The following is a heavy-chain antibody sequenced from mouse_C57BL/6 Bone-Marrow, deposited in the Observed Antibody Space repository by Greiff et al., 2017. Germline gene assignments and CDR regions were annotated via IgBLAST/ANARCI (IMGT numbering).Heavy chain of an antibody. J-gene: IGHJ3*01. D-gene: IGHD4-1*01. CDR3: ARTGGVAY. CDR1: GYAFTSYW. Sequence: QVQLQQPGAELVKPGASVKLSCKASGYAFTSYWMHWVKQRPGQGLEWIGMIHPNSGSTNYNEKFKSKATLTVDKSSSKAYMQLSSLASEDSAVYYCARTGGVAYWGQGTLVTVSA. CDR2: IHPNSGST. V-gene: IGHV1-64*01.